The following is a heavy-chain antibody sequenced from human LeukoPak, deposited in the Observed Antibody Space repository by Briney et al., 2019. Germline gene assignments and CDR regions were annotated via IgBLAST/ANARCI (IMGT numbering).Heavy chain of an antibody. Sequence: ASVKVSCKASGYTLTSYFLSWVRQAPGQGLEWMGWINPYNGDTNSAQKLQGSVTLTTDTSTSTAYMDLSSLRSDDTAVYYCSRDPGGSYYFYYSGAGDLGSPS. CDR1: GYTLTSYF. CDR3: SRDPGGSYYFYY. CDR2: INPYNGDT. V-gene: IGHV1-18*01. D-gene: IGHD1-26*01. J-gene: IGHJ4*02.